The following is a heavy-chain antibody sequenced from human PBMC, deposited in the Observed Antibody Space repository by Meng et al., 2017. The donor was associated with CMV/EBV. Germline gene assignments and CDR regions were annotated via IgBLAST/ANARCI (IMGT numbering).Heavy chain of an antibody. CDR3: ARRYSGYDVLWFDP. V-gene: IGHV5-51*01. D-gene: IGHD5-12*01. CDR1: GSSVPSYW. Sequence: GSGSSVPSYWTGWVRRMPGKALQWMGIIFPGDSDPRSSPSFQGPVTISADKSISTAYLQWSSLKASDTAMYYCARRYSGYDVLWFDPWGQGTLVTVSS. J-gene: IGHJ5*02. CDR2: IFPGDSDP.